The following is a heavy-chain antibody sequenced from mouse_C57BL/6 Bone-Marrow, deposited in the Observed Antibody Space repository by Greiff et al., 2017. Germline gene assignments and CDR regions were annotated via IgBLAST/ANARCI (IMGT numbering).Heavy chain of an antibody. CDR2: IFPGSGST. J-gene: IGHJ4*01. D-gene: IGHD2-3*01. CDR3: ERWRWLLPHYYAMDY. Sequence: QVHVKQSGPELVKPGASVKISCKASGYTFTDYYINWVKQRPGQGLEWIGWIFPGSGSTYYNEKFKGKATLTVDKSSSTAYMLLSSLTSEDSAVYFCERWRWLLPHYYAMDYWGQGTSVTVSS. V-gene: IGHV1-75*01. CDR1: GYTFTDYY.